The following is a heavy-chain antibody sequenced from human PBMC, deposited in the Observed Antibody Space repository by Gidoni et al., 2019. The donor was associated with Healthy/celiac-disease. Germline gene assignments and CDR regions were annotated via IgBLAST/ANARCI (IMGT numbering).Heavy chain of an antibody. CDR3: AGLRGYNYGYQQHYYYYGMDV. Sequence: QLQLQESGPGLVKPSETLSRTCTVSGGSISSSSSFWGWLRQPPGRGLEWIGSLYYSGSTYYNPSLKSRVTISVDTSKNQFSLKLSSVTAADTAVYYCAGLRGYNYGYQQHYYYYGMDVWGQGTTVTVSS. CDR1: GGSISSSSSF. V-gene: IGHV4-39*01. D-gene: IGHD5-18*01. J-gene: IGHJ6*02. CDR2: LYYSGST.